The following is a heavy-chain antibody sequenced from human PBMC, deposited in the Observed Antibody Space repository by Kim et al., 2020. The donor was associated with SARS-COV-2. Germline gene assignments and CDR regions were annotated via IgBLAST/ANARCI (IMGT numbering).Heavy chain of an antibody. Sequence: GESLKISCKGSGYSFTSYWIGWVRQMPGKGLEWMGIIYPGDSDTRYSPSFQGQVTISADKSISTAYLQWSSLKASDTAMYYCARVLTAGFLTGYFDYWGQGTLVTVSS. CDR2: IYPGDSDT. J-gene: IGHJ4*02. CDR1: GYSFTSYW. D-gene: IGHD3-9*01. CDR3: ARVLTAGFLTGYFDY. V-gene: IGHV5-51*01.